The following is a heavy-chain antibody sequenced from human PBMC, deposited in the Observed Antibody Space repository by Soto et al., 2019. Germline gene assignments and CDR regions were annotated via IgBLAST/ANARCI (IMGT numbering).Heavy chain of an antibody. D-gene: IGHD1-26*01. Sequence: QVQLVQSGAELKKPGSSVNVSCAASGGTFKTYTINWVRQAPGQGLEWIGQIIPMYESANYAQKFQGRVTIGADKSTNIDYMELCGLRSEDTALYYCATWRTYSGSYCFDYWGQGTLVSVSS. V-gene: IGHV1-69*06. CDR2: IIPMYESA. J-gene: IGHJ4*02. CDR3: ATWRTYSGSYCFDY. CDR1: GGTFKTYT.